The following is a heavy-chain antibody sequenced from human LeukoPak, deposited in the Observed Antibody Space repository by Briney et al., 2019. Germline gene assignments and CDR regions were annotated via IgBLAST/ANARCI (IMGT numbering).Heavy chain of an antibody. J-gene: IGHJ4*02. Sequence: SETLSLTCTVSGGSMNNYYWSWIRQSPGKGLEWVGYIYHTGGATYKPSLKSRVTLSLDTSENQFSLRLNSVTAADTAVYYCARGRGDSKGTSLDFWGQGTLVTVSS. V-gene: IGHV4-59*01. CDR2: IYHTGGA. CDR1: GGSMNNYY. D-gene: IGHD3-22*01. CDR3: ARGRGDSKGTSLDF.